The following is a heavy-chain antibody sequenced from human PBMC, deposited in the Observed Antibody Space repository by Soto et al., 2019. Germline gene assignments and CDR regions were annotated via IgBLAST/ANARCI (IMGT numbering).Heavy chain of an antibody. J-gene: IGHJ4*02. Sequence: QVQLQESGPGLVKPSGTLSLTCAVSSGSISSSNWWGWVRQPPGKGLEWIGEIYHSGSANYNPSLKSRVTISVDKSKNQFSLKLSSVTAADTAVYYWERVTRYFDWGGFYFDYWGQGTLVTVSS. D-gene: IGHD3-9*01. CDR3: ERVTRYFDWGGFYFDY. CDR1: SGSISSSNW. V-gene: IGHV4-4*02. CDR2: IYHSGSA.